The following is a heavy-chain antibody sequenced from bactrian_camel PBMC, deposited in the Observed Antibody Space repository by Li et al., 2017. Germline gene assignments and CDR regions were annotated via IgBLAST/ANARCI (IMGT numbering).Heavy chain of an antibody. D-gene: IGHD5*01. CDR3: TTAAVGRVPAE. V-gene: IGHV3S1*01. CDR1: GYIYRGHC. Sequence: HVQLVESGGGSGQAGGSLRLSCATSGYIYRGHCMAWFRRAPGKALEWISDINSSGGNRNYADSVKGRFTISRDDGRNTLYLQLAGLKTENTAMYYCTTAAVGRVPAEWGRGTQVTVS. J-gene: IGHJ4*01. CDR2: INSSGGNR.